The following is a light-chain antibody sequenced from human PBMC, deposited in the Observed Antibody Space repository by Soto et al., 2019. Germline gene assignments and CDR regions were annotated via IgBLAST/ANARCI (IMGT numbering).Light chain of an antibody. CDR3: RSYDRSRSGYV. CDR2: ENN. V-gene: IGLV1-40*01. J-gene: IGLJ1*01. Sequence: QSVLTQPPSVSEAPGQRVTISCTGSSSNIGAGYEAHWYQQVPGTAPKLLIYENNNRPSGVPDRFSGSKSATSASLAITGLQAEDEADDYFRSYDRSRSGYVFGTGTKLTGL. CDR1: SSNIGAGYE.